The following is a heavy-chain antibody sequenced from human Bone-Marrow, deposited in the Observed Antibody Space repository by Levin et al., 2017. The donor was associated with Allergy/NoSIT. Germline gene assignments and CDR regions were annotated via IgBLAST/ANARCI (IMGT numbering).Heavy chain of an antibody. J-gene: IGHJ2*01. V-gene: IGHV4-59*01. D-gene: IGHD4-17*01. CDR2: IYYSGST. CDR1: GGSISSYY. Sequence: AGGSLRLSCTVSGGSISSYYWSWIRQPPGKGLEWIGYIYYSGSTNYNPSLKSRVTISVDTSKNQFSLKLSSVTAADTAVYYCAREGGDYPLYWYFDLWGRGTLVTVSS. CDR3: AREGGDYPLYWYFDL.